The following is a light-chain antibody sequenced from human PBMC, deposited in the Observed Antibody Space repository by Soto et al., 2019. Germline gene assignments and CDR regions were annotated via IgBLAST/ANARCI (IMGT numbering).Light chain of an antibody. CDR3: QQYNTWPFT. CDR1: QNVNID. CDR2: SAS. V-gene: IGKV3D-15*01. J-gene: IGKJ3*01. Sequence: EIVLTQSPATLSVSPGERATLSCRASQNVNIDLVWYQQKPGQAPKVLIFSASARDTGIPARFIGGGSETEFTLTISSLQPADSAVYFCQQYNTWPFTFGPGTKVDI.